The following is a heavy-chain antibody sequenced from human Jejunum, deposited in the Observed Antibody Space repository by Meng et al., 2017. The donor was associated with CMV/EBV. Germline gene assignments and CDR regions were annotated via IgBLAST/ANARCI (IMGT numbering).Heavy chain of an antibody. V-gene: IGHV3-30-3*01. J-gene: IGHJ5*02. CDR2: ISSDGSNK. Sequence: CAASGFTFSSYPMHWVRQAPGKGPEWVALISSDGSNKYYADSVKGRFTISRDNSKNTLYLQMNSLRAEETAVYYCAREVFVGGWFDPWGQGTLVTVSS. D-gene: IGHD3-16*01. CDR3: AREVFVGGWFDP. CDR1: GFTFSSYP.